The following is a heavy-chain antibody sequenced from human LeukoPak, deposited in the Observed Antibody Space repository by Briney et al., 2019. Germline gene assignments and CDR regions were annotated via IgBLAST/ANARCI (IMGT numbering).Heavy chain of an antibody. Sequence: ASVKVSCKAPGGTFSSYAISWVRQAPGQGLEWMGRIIPILGIANYAQKFQGRVTITADKSTSTAYMELSSLRSEDTAVYYCARASSSSSLGIDYWGQGTLVTVSS. J-gene: IGHJ4*02. CDR3: ARASSSSSLGIDY. V-gene: IGHV1-69*04. D-gene: IGHD6-6*01. CDR1: GGTFSSYA. CDR2: IIPILGIA.